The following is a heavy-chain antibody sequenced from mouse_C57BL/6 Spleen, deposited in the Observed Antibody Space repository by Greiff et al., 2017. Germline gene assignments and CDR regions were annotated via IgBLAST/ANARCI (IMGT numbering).Heavy chain of an antibody. J-gene: IGHJ3*01. CDR2: IYPGDGDT. CDR3: ARGGFDPSFAY. V-gene: IGHV1-82*01. Sequence: VKLMESGPELVKPGASVKISCKASGYAFSSSWMNWVKQRPGKGLEWIGRIYPGDGDTNYNGKFKGKATLTADKSSSTAYMQLSSLTSEDSAVYFCARGGFDPSFAYWGQGTLVTVSA. CDR1: GYAFSSSW.